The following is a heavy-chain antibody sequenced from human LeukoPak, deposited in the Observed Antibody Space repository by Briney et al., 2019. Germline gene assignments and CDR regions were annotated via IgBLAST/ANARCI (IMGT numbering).Heavy chain of an antibody. CDR1: GFTFSDYY. CDR2: IYNDGHGGNT. V-gene: IGHV3-53*01. Sequence: PGGSLRLSCAASGFTFSDYYMSWIRQAPGKGLEWVSVIYNDGHGGNTYYADSVKGRFTISRDNSKNTLYLQMNSLRADDTAVYYCARGFSEDYGDYFDYWGQGTLVTVSS. J-gene: IGHJ4*02. CDR3: ARGFSEDYGDYFDY. D-gene: IGHD4-17*01.